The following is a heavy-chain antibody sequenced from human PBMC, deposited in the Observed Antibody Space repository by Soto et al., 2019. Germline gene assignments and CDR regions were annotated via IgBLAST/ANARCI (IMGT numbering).Heavy chain of an antibody. CDR1: GGSISGHY. J-gene: IGHJ5*01. CDR2: ISYSGST. CDR3: VTDLGLQQDAAYYYFWSGKNNWFDF. Sequence: PSETLSLTCTVSGGSISGHYWSWIRQPPGKGLQYIGYISYSGSTNYNPSLKSRVTISVDTPNNQFSLRLSSVTAADTAVYYCVTDLGLQQDAAYYYFWSGKNNWFDFWGQGTLVTVS. D-gene: IGHD3-3*01. V-gene: IGHV4-59*11.